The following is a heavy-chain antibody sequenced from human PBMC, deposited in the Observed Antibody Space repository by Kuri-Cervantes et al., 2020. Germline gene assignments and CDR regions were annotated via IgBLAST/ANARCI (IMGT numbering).Heavy chain of an antibody. CDR1: GFTFSSYA. CDR3: AKDSSSSWSGYYYYYYGMDV. V-gene: IGHV3-23*01. D-gene: IGHD6-13*01. CDR2: ISGSGGST. Sequence: GGSLRLSCAASGFTFSSYAMSWVRQAPGKGLEWVSAISGSGGSTYYADSVKGRFTISRDNSKNTLYLQMNSLRAEDTAVYYCAKDSSSSWSGYYYYYYGMDVWGQGTTVTVSS. J-gene: IGHJ6*02.